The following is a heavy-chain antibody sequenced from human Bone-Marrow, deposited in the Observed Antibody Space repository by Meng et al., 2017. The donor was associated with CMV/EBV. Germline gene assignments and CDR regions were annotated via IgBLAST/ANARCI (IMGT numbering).Heavy chain of an antibody. J-gene: IGHJ4*02. CDR2: INDSGSA. CDR3: ARVGSGSYYVSAAVDY. D-gene: IGHD1-26*01. CDR1: GESFSGHY. Sequence: SQTLSLTCAVYGESFSGHYWSWVRQTPEKGLEWIGEINDSGSANHNPFLKSRVVVSADTSKNQFSLRLTSATAADTAVYYCARVGSGSYYVSAAVDYWGQGTLVTVSS. V-gene: IGHV4-34*01.